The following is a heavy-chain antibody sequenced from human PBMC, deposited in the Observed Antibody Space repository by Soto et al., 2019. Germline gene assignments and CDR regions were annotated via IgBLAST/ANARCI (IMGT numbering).Heavy chain of an antibody. CDR1: GYTFTGYY. D-gene: IGHD3-22*01. V-gene: IGHV1-2*04. CDR2: INPNSGGT. J-gene: IGHJ3*02. Sequence: AASVKVSCKASGYTFTGYYMHWVRQAPGQGLEWMGWINPNSGGTNYAQKFQGWVTMTRDTSISTAYMELSRLRSDDTAVYYCARNYYYDSSGYYRWRAFDIWGQGTMVTVSS. CDR3: ARNYYYDSSGYYRWRAFDI.